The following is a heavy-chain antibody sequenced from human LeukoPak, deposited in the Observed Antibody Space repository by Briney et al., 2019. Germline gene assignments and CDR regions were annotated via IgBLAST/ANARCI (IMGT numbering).Heavy chain of an antibody. D-gene: IGHD3-10*01. CDR1: GFTFRYYA. Sequence: TGGSLRLSCAASGFTFRYYALSWVRQAPGRGLEWVSTVSGSGGDTYYADSVKGRFTISRDNSKNTLYLQMNSLRAEDTAVYYCAKEGDYYGSGSFPYYFDYWGQGTLVTVSS. V-gene: IGHV3-23*01. CDR2: VSGSGGDT. J-gene: IGHJ4*02. CDR3: AKEGDYYGSGSFPYYFDY.